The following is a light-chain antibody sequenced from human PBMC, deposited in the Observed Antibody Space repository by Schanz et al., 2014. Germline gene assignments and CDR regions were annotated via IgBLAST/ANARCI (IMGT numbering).Light chain of an antibody. CDR3: QQSYNTPLT. V-gene: IGKV1-39*01. CDR1: QGIGSN. J-gene: IGKJ4*01. CDR2: AAS. Sequence: DIQMTQSPSSLSASVGDRLTITCRASQGIGSNLDWYQQKPGKAPKLLIHAASSLQSGVPSRFSGSGSGTDFTLTINSLQPEDFATYYCQQSYNTPLTFGGGTKVEMK.